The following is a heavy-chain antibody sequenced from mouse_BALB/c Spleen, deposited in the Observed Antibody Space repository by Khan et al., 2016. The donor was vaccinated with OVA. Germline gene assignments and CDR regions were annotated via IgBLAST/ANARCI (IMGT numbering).Heavy chain of an antibody. CDR2: ISSAGDYT. V-gene: IGHV5-6*01. D-gene: IGHD4-1*01. CDR3: ASHLTGSFAY. Sequence: EVELVESGGDLVKPGGSLKLSCAASGSSFSSYGMSWVRQTPDKRLEWVATISSAGDYTYYPDNVKGRFTISRDNAKNTLYLQMSSLKSEDTAMFYCASHLTGSFAYWGQGTLVTVSA. CDR1: GSSFSSYG. J-gene: IGHJ3*01.